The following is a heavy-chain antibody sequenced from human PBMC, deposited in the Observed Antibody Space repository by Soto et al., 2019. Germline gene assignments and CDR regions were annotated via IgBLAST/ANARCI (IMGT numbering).Heavy chain of an antibody. Sequence: EVQLVESGGGLVKPGGSLRLSCAASGFTFSNAWMSWVRQAPGKELEWVGRIKSKTDGGTTDYAAPVKGRFTISRDDSKNTLYLQMNSLKTEDTAVYYCTTDTPGIAAAGLDYWGQGTLVTVSS. D-gene: IGHD6-13*01. CDR1: GFTFSNAW. J-gene: IGHJ4*02. CDR3: TTDTPGIAAAGLDY. V-gene: IGHV3-15*01. CDR2: IKSKTDGGTT.